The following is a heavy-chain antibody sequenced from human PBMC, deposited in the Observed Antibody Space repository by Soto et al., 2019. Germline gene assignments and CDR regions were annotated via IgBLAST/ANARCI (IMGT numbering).Heavy chain of an antibody. D-gene: IGHD1-26*01. CDR1: GGSIGSYY. CDR3: ARGGGRQIDY. CDR2: IYYSGRN. V-gene: IGHV4-59*08. J-gene: IGHJ4*02. Sequence: QVQLQESGPGLVKPSETLSLTCSVSGGSIGSYYWSWIRQPPGKGLEWIGYIYYSGRNNYNPSLKSRVTISVDTSKNQCSLKMSSVTAADTAVYYCARGGGRQIDYWGQGTLVTVSS.